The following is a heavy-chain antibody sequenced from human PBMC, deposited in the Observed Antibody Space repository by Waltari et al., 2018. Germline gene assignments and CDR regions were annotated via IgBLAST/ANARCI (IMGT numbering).Heavy chain of an antibody. Sequence: EVQLVESGGGLVKPGGSLRISCATSGFTFRTYTMNWVRQAPGKGREVVSSISSSSSNRYYADSVKGRFTISRDNAKNSMYMQLNSLRVEDTAIYYCARGVSITETPWFAYWGQGTLVTVSS. V-gene: IGHV3-21*02. CDR2: ISSSSSNR. CDR1: GFTFRTYT. J-gene: IGHJ4*02. CDR3: ARGVSITETPWFAY. D-gene: IGHD5-12*01.